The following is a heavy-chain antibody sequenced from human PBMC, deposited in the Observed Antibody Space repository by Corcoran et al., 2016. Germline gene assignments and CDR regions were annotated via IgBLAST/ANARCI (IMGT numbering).Heavy chain of an antibody. CDR2: IIPIFGTA. D-gene: IGHD5-18*01. CDR3: ARDRQLWMKGYYYYGMDV. CDR1: GGTFSSYA. V-gene: IGHV1-69*01. Sequence: QVQLVKSGAEVKKPGSSVKVSCKASGGTFSSYAISWVRQAPGQGLEWMGGIIPIFGTANYAQKFQGRVTITADESTSTAYMELSSLRSEDTAVDYCARDRQLWMKGYYYYGMDVWGQGTMVTVSS. J-gene: IGHJ6*02.